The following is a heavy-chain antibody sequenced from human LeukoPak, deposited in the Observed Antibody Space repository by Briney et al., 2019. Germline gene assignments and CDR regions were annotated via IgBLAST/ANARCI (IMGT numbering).Heavy chain of an antibody. Sequence: GGSLRLSCAASGFTFSSYAMSWVRQAPGKGLEWVSDISGSGGGTYYADPVKGRFTISRDNSKNTLYLQMNSLRAEDTAVYYCANARITMVRGVIENFDYWGQGTLVTVSS. CDR1: GFTFSSYA. J-gene: IGHJ4*02. V-gene: IGHV3-23*01. CDR3: ANARITMVRGVIENFDY. D-gene: IGHD3-10*01. CDR2: ISGSGGGT.